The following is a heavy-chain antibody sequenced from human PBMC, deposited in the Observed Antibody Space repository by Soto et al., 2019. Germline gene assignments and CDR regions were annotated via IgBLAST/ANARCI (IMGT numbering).Heavy chain of an antibody. J-gene: IGHJ3*02. V-gene: IGHV1-46*01. CDR2: INPSGGST. CDR3: AREGPSDAFDI. CDR1: GYTFTSYY. Sequence: ASVKVSCKASGYTFTSYYMHWVRQAPGQGLEWMGIINPSGGSTSYAQKFQGRVTMTRDTSTSTVYMELSSLRSEDAAVYYCAREGPSDAFDIWGQGTMVTVSS.